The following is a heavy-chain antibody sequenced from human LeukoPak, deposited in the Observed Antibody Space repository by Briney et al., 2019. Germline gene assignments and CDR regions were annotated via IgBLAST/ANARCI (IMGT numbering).Heavy chain of an antibody. Sequence: PGGSLRLSCAAAVFTFSSYEMNWVRQAAGKGLEWVSYISSSGSTIYYADSVKGRFTISRDNAKNSLYLQMNSLRAEDTAVYYCATYTEDYGDYDAFDIWGQGTMVTVSS. J-gene: IGHJ3*02. V-gene: IGHV3-48*03. D-gene: IGHD4-17*01. CDR2: ISSSGSTI. CDR1: VFTFSSYE. CDR3: ATYTEDYGDYDAFDI.